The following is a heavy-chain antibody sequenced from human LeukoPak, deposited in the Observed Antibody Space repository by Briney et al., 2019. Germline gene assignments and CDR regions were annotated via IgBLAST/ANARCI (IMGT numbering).Heavy chain of an antibody. D-gene: IGHD1-7*01. V-gene: IGHV1-46*01. Sequence: SVKVSCKASGYTFTTYYMHWVRQAPGQGLEWMGTIYPNGVSTIFAQNFQGRVTMTRDTSTRTVYMELSSLRSEDTAVYYRARDWELGYWGQGPLVTVSS. CDR3: ARDWELGY. CDR1: GYTFTTYY. CDR2: IYPNGVST. J-gene: IGHJ4*02.